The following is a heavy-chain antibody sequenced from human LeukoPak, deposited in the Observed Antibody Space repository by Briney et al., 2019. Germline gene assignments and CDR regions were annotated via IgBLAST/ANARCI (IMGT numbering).Heavy chain of an antibody. Sequence: GGSLRLSCAASGFTVSSNYMSWVRQTPGKGLEWVSIIYSGGSTYYADSVKGRFTISRDNSKNTLYLQMNSLRAEDTAVYYCAREGIVGSTRDYWGQGTLVTVSS. J-gene: IGHJ4*02. V-gene: IGHV3-53*01. CDR3: AREGIVGSTRDY. CDR1: GFTVSSNY. CDR2: IYSGGST. D-gene: IGHD1-26*01.